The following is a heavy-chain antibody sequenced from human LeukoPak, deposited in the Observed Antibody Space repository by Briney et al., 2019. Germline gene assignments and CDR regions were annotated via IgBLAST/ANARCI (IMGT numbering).Heavy chain of an antibody. CDR1: GYSFPNYW. CDR3: ARGPYAYTSSATLGSYNWLDP. V-gene: IGHV5-51*01. J-gene: IGHJ5*02. CDR2: IYPGDPHT. D-gene: IGHD2-2*02. Sequence: GESLKISCKGSGYSFPNYWIGWVRQMPGKGLEWMGIIYPGDPHTRYSPSFQDQVTISVDKSISTAYLQWSSLKASDTAMYYCARGPYAYTSSATLGSYNWLDPWGQGSLVTVSS.